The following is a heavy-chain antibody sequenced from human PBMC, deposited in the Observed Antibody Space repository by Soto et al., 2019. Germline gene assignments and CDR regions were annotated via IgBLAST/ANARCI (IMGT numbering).Heavy chain of an antibody. V-gene: IGHV1-69*01. Sequence: QVQLVQSGAEVKKPGSSVKVSCKASGGTFSSYAISWVRQAPGQGLEWMGGIIPIFGTANYAQKFQGRVTITADESTSTAYMELSSLRSEDTAVYYCARDFGPYYYDSSGYYSSPWGQGTLVTVSS. D-gene: IGHD3-22*01. J-gene: IGHJ5*02. CDR1: GGTFSSYA. CDR2: IIPIFGTA. CDR3: ARDFGPYYYDSSGYYSSP.